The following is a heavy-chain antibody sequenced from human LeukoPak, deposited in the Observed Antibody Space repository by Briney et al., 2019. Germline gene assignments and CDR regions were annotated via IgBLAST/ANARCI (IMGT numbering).Heavy chain of an antibody. D-gene: IGHD6-19*01. J-gene: IGHJ5*02. CDR3: ARVSAVAGKGDWFDP. CDR1: GYTFTGYY. CDR2: INPNSGGT. V-gene: IGHV1-2*02. Sequence: ASVKVSCKAPGYTFTGYYMHWVRQAPGQGLEWMGWINPNSGGTNYAQKFQGRVTMTRDTSISTAYMELSRLRSDDTAVYYCARVSAVAGKGDWFDPWGQGTLVTVSS.